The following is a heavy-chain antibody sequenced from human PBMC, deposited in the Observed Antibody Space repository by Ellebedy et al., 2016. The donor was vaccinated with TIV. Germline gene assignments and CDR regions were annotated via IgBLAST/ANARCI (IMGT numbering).Heavy chain of an antibody. V-gene: IGHV4-34*01. D-gene: IGHD2-8*01. Sequence: MPGGSLRLSCTVSGGSFSGYYWSWIRQRPGKGLAWIGEINHSGSTNSNPSLKSRVTISVDTSKNQFSLKLSSVTAADTAVYYCARLGMLLESRGDYWGQGTLVTVSS. CDR1: GGSFSGYY. CDR2: INHSGST. CDR3: ARLGMLLESRGDY. J-gene: IGHJ4*02.